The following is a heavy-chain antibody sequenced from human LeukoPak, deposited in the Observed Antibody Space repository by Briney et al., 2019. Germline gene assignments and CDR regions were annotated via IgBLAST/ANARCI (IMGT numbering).Heavy chain of an antibody. CDR3: ARVIAAAGNNWFDP. V-gene: IGHV1-69*04. D-gene: IGHD6-13*01. Sequence: ASVKVSCKASGYTFTGYYMHWVRQAPGQGLEWMGRIIPILGIANYAQKFQGRVTITADKSTSTAYMELSSLRSEDAAVYYCARVIAAAGNNWFDPWGQGTLVTVSS. CDR1: GYTFTGYY. CDR2: IIPILGIA. J-gene: IGHJ5*02.